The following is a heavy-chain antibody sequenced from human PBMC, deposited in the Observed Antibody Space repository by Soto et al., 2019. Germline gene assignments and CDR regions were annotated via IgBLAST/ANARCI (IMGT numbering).Heavy chain of an antibody. CDR3: ARGVKLREYCSSTSCSYYYYYGMDV. CDR2: INHSGST. Sequence: SETLSLTCAVYGGSFSGYYWGWIRQPPGKGLEWIGEINHSGSTNYNPSLKSRVTISVDTSKNQFSLKLSSVTAADTAVYYCARGVKLREYCSSTSCSYYYYYGMDVWGQGTTVTVSS. D-gene: IGHD2-2*01. J-gene: IGHJ6*02. CDR1: GGSFSGYY. V-gene: IGHV4-34*01.